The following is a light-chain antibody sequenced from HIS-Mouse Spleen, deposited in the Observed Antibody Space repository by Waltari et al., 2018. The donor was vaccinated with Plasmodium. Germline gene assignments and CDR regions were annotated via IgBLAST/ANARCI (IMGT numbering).Light chain of an antibody. CDR3: QQRSNWPPT. V-gene: IGKV3-11*01. J-gene: IGKJ5*01. Sequence: EIVLTQSPATLSLSPGERATLSCWASQRVSSYLAWYQQKPGQAPRLLIYDASNRATGIPARFSGSGSGTDFTLTISSLEPEDFAVYYCQQRSNWPPTFGQGTRLEIK. CDR2: DAS. CDR1: QRVSSY.